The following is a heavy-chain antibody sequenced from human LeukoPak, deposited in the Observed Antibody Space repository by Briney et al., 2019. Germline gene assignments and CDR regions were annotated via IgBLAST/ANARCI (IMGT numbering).Heavy chain of an antibody. Sequence: GGSLRLSCAASGFTFSSYWMHWVRQAPGKGLVWVSRINSDGSSTSYVDSVKGRFTISRDRGNSTLYLQMNSLRAEDTAVYYCVRGIGYYGSTSLRFDPWGQGTLVTVSS. CDR2: INSDGSST. CDR1: GFTFSSYW. D-gene: IGHD3-10*01. J-gene: IGHJ5*02. CDR3: VRGIGYYGSTSLRFDP. V-gene: IGHV3-74*01.